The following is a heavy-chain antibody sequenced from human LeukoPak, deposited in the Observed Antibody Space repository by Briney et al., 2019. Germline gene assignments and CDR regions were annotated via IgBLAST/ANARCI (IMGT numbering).Heavy chain of an antibody. Sequence: ASVKVSCKASGGTFSSYAIRWVRQAPGQGLEWMGRIIPIFGTANYAQKFQGRVTITTDESTSTAYMELSSLRSEDTAVYYCARESGVVAATVFIYYFDYWGQGTLVTVSS. D-gene: IGHD2-15*01. CDR2: IIPIFGTA. V-gene: IGHV1-69*05. J-gene: IGHJ4*02. CDR1: GGTFSSYA. CDR3: ARESGVVAATVFIYYFDY.